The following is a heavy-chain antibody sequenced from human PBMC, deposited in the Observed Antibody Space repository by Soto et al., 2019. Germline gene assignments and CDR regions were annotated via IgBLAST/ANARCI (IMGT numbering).Heavy chain of an antibody. V-gene: IGHV3-23*01. J-gene: IGHJ6*02. Sequence: EVQLLESGGGLVQPGGSLRHSCSASGFNFGSYGMSWVRQAPGKGLEWVSGLTASGLNTYYTDSVKGRFTISRDNSRNTVYLQMSGLRVEDTAVFHCAKGLGNAKEVWGQGTTVTVSS. D-gene: IGHD2-8*01. CDR1: GFNFGSYG. CDR2: LTASGLNT. CDR3: AKGLGNAKEV.